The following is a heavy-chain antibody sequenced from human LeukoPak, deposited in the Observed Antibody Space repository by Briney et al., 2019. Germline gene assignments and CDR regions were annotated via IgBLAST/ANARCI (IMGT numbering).Heavy chain of an antibody. CDR2: IKQDGSEK. Sequence: GGSLRLSCAASGFTFSGYWMSWVRQAPGKGLEWVANIKQDGSEKYYVDSVKGRFTISRDNAKSSLYLQMNSLRAEDTAVYYCARDTGGVTIFGVVIPYYYMDVWGKGTTVTVSS. CDR1: GFTFSGYW. CDR3: ARDTGGVTIFGVVIPYYYMDV. V-gene: IGHV3-7*01. D-gene: IGHD3-3*01. J-gene: IGHJ6*03.